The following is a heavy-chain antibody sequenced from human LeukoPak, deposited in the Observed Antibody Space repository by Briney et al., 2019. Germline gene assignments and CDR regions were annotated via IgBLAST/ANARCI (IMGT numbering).Heavy chain of an antibody. V-gene: IGHV1-18*01. D-gene: IGHD5-18*01. J-gene: IGHJ4*02. CDR2: ISAYNGNT. CDR1: GYTFTSYG. CDR3: ARVPQDTAMALSFAY. Sequence: ASVKVSCKASGYTFTSYGISWLRQAPGQGREWMGWISAYNGNTNYAQKLQGRVTMTTDTSTTTAYRELRSLRSDDTAVYYCARVPQDTAMALSFAYWGQGTLVTVSS.